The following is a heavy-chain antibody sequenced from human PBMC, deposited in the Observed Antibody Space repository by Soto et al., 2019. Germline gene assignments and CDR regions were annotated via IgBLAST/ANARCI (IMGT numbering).Heavy chain of an antibody. V-gene: IGHV4-59*01. J-gene: IGHJ6*02. Sequence: SETLSLTCTVSCGPISSYYWSWIRQPPGKGLEWIGYIYYSGSTNYNPSLKSRVTISVDTSKNQFSLKLSSVTAADTAVYYCARGGGLGDYYGMDVWGQGTTVTVSS. CDR2: IYYSGST. CDR1: CGPISSYY. D-gene: IGHD3-10*01. CDR3: ARGGGLGDYYGMDV.